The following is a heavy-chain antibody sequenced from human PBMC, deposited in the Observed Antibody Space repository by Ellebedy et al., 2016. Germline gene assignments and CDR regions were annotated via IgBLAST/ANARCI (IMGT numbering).Heavy chain of an antibody. Sequence: GGSLRLXXAAAGFSFKDFFMSWVRQAPGKGLEWVSSITSSGDYIYYADSVKGRFTISRDNAKNSLYLQMNSLRAEDTAVYYCARGVGGTSLNWFDPWGQGTLVIVSS. J-gene: IGHJ5*02. D-gene: IGHD3-16*01. CDR2: ITSSGDYI. V-gene: IGHV3-21*01. CDR3: ARGVGGTSLNWFDP. CDR1: GFSFKDFF.